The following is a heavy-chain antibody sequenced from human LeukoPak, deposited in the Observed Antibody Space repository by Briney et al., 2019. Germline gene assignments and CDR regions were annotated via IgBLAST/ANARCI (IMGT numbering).Heavy chain of an antibody. V-gene: IGHV5-51*01. CDR3: ARSVYSSGWYFDS. CDR2: IYPGDSDT. CDR1: GYSLTSYW. D-gene: IGHD6-19*01. J-gene: IGHJ4*02. Sequence: GESLMISCKGSGYSLTSYWNGWVRQMPGKGLEWMGIIYPGDSDTRYSPSFQGQVTISADKSINTAYLQWSSLKASDTAMYYCARSVYSSGWYFDSSGQGTRVTASS.